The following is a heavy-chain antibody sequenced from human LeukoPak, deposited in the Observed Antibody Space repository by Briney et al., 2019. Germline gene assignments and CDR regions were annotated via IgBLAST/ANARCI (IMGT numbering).Heavy chain of an antibody. CDR2: IKKDGSEK. J-gene: IGHJ3*02. V-gene: IGHV3-7*01. D-gene: IGHD2-15*01. CDR1: GGSISSSSYY. CDR3: AKVAAAPGPSNAFDI. Sequence: PSETLSLTCTVSGGSISSSSYYWGWIRQPPGKGLEWVANIKKDGSEKYYVDAVKGRFTISRDNSKNTLYLQMNSLRAEDTAVYYCAKVAAAPGPSNAFDIWGQGTMVTVSS.